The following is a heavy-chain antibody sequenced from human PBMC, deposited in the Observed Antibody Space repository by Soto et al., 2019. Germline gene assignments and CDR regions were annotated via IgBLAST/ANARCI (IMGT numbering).Heavy chain of an antibody. CDR1: GGSISSYY. Sequence: SETLSLTCTFSGGSISSYYLSLIRQPPLKGLEWIGYIYYSGSTNYNPSLKSRVTISVDTSKNQFSLKLSSVTAADTAVYYCARVVIGVYQLLPHYYYYYMDVWGKGTTVTVSS. V-gene: IGHV4-59*01. J-gene: IGHJ6*03. D-gene: IGHD2-2*01. CDR2: IYYSGST. CDR3: ARVVIGVYQLLPHYYYYYMDV.